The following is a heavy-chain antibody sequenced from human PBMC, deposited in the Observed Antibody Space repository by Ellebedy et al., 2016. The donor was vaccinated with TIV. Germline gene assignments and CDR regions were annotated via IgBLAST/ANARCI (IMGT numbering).Heavy chain of an antibody. Sequence: GGSLRLSXAASGFTFSSYGMHWVRQAPGKGLEWVAVISYDGSNKYYADSVKGRFTISRDNSKNTLYLQMNSLRAEDTAVYYCAKEYCSSTSCSAPNYYYGMDVWGQGTTVTVSS. CDR1: GFTFSSYG. V-gene: IGHV3-30*18. D-gene: IGHD2-2*01. CDR2: ISYDGSNK. J-gene: IGHJ6*02. CDR3: AKEYCSSTSCSAPNYYYGMDV.